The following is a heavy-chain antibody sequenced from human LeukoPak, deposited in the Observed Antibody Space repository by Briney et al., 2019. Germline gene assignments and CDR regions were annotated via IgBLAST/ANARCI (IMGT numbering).Heavy chain of an antibody. CDR2: MYPNSGNT. CDR1: GYTFTSYD. D-gene: IGHD2-2*01. CDR3: ARGYCSSTSCYLYWFDP. V-gene: IGHV1-8*01. J-gene: IGHJ5*02. Sequence: ASVKVSCKASGYTFTSYDINWVRQATGQGLEWMGWMYPNSGNTGYAQKFQGRVTMTRNTSISTAYMELSSLRSEDTAVYYCARGYCSSTSCYLYWFDPWGQGTLVTVSS.